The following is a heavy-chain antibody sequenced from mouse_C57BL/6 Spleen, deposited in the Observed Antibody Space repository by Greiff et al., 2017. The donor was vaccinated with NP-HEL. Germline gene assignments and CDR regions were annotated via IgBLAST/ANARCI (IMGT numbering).Heavy chain of an antibody. Sequence: QVQLQQSGPELVKPGASVKISCKASGYAFSSSWMNWVKQRPGKGLEWIGRIYPGDGDTNYNGKFKGKATLTADKSSSTAYLQLSSLTSEDSAVYCCARWTPYGDDADWGQGTLVTVSA. CDR1: GYAFSSSW. CDR3: ARWTPYGDDAD. D-gene: IGHD2-2*01. J-gene: IGHJ3*01. CDR2: IYPGDGDT. V-gene: IGHV1-82*01.